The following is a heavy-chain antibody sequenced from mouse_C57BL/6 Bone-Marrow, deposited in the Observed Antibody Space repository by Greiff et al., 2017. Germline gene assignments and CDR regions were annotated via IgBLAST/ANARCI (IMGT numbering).Heavy chain of an antibody. CDR3: ARTFLFITTVGGFAY. J-gene: IGHJ3*01. CDR2: IDPNSGGT. Sequence: VQLQQSGAELVKPGASVKLSCKASGYTFTSYWMHWVKQRPGRGLEWIGRIDPNSGGTKYNEKFKSKATLTVDKPSSTAYMQLSRLTSEDSAVYYCARTFLFITTVGGFAYWGQGTLVTVSA. V-gene: IGHV1-72*01. D-gene: IGHD1-1*01. CDR1: GYTFTSYW.